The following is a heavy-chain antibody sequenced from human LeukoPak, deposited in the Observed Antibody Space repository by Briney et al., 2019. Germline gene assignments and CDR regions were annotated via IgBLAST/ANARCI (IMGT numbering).Heavy chain of an antibody. V-gene: IGHV1-46*01. CDR1: GYSFTTYY. J-gene: IGHJ5*02. CDR2: INPSGGST. D-gene: IGHD2-2*01. Sequence: ASVKVSCKASGYSFTTYYIHWVRQAPGQGLEWMGVINPSGGSTSFAQKFQARLTMTRDTSTSTVCMELSGLSSEDTAMYYCAREIVVVPSAMGFDPWGQGTLVTVSS. CDR3: AREIVVVPSAMGFDP.